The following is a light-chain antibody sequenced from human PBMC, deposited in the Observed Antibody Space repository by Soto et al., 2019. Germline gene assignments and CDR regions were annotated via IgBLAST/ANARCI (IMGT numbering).Light chain of an antibody. V-gene: IGKV3-15*01. J-gene: IGKJ1*01. CDR2: DAS. CDR1: QSIIGN. Sequence: EIVMTQSPAALSVSPGERATLSCRASQSIIGNLAWYQQRPGQPPRLLIYDASTRATGIPARFSGSGSGTEFTLIISSLQSEDFAVYYCQQYHNWPQTFGQGTKVDIK. CDR3: QQYHNWPQT.